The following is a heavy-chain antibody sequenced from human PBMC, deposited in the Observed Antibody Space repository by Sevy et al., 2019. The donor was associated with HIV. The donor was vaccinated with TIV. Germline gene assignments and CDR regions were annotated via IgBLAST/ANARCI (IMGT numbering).Heavy chain of an antibody. J-gene: IGHJ4*02. CDR2: ISGSGGST. CDR3: AKEPGDCSGGSCLYFDY. D-gene: IGHD2-15*01. CDR1: GFTFSSYA. V-gene: IGHV3-23*01. Sequence: GGSLRLSCAASGFTFSSYAMSWVRQAPGKGLEWVSAISGSGGSTYYADSGKGRFTISRDNSKNTLYLQMNSLRAEDTAVYYCAKEPGDCSGGSCLYFDYWGQGTLVTVSS.